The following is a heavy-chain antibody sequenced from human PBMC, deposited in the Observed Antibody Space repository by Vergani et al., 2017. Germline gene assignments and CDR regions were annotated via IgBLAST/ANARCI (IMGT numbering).Heavy chain of an antibody. D-gene: IGHD3-10*01. J-gene: IGHJ4*02. V-gene: IGHV4-34*02. CDR2: INNDGHT. CDR3: AVRPRVNLGGGEIVTKRTFDY. Sequence: QVQLQQWGAGVVKPSGTLSLTCAVFGESFSSFYWSWIRQPPGKGLEWIGEINNDGHTNYNPSLASRVTVSRDTAKNQFSLNLMSVTAADTAMYYWAVRPRVNLGGGEIVTKRTFDYWSQGSLVTVSS. CDR1: GESFSSFY.